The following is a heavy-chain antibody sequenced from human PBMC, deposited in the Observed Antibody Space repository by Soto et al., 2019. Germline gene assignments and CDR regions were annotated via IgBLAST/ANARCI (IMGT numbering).Heavy chain of an antibody. D-gene: IGHD2-2*01. CDR2: IYSGGST. CDR1: GFTVSSNY. V-gene: IGHV3-66*01. CDR3: ARDRGRNRLLTSPNWFDP. J-gene: IGHJ5*02. Sequence: GGSLRLSCAASGFTVSSNYMSWVRQAPGKGLEWVSVIYSGGSTYYADSVKGRFTISRDNSKNTLYLQMNSLRAEDTAVYYCARDRGRNRLLTSPNWFDPWGQGTLVTVSS.